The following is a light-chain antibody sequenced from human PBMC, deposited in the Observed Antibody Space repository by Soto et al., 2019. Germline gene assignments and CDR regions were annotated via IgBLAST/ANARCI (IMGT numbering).Light chain of an antibody. V-gene: IGKV1-39*01. CDR3: QPLYSFPLT. CDR1: QSISRY. Sequence: DTQITLSPSSLSASVGARVTITGRASQSISRYLNWYQQKPGKAPNLLIYVASSLQSEVPSRFSGSGSGTEFTLTIKSLQADDFATYYCQPLYSFPLTFGGGTKVDI. J-gene: IGKJ4*01. CDR2: VAS.